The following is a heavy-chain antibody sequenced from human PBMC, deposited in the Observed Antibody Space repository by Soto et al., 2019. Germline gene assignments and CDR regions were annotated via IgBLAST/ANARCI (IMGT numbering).Heavy chain of an antibody. D-gene: IGHD4-17*01. V-gene: IGHV4-4*02. J-gene: IGHJ4*02. CDR3: ARGQTTVTTLDY. CDR2: IYHSGST. Sequence: SETLSLTCAVSGVSIGSHDWWTWVRQPPGKGLEWIGYIYHSGSTYYNPSLKSRVTISVDRSKNQFSLKLSSVTAADTAVYYCARGQTTVTTLDYWGQGTLVTVS. CDR1: GVSIGSHDW.